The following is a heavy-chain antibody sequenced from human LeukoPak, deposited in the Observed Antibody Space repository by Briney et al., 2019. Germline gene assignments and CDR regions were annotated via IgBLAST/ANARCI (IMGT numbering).Heavy chain of an antibody. V-gene: IGHV1-2*02. CDR2: INPNSGGT. J-gene: IGHJ4*02. D-gene: IGHD3-9*01. CDR3: ASSRYFDWLTFDY. CDR1: GYTFTGYY. Sequence: ASVKVSCKASGYTFTGYYMHWVRQAPGQRLEWMGWINPNSGGTNYAQKFQGRVTMTRDTSISTAYMELSRLRSDDTAVYYCASSRYFDWLTFDYWGQGTLVTVSS.